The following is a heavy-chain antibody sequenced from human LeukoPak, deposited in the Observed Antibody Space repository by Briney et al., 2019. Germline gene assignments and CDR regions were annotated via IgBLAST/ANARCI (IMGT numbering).Heavy chain of an antibody. J-gene: IGHJ6*02. V-gene: IGHV4-59*01. Sequence: SETLSLTCTVSGGSISSYYWSWIRQPPGKGLEWIGYIYYSGSTNYNPSLKSRVTIPVDTSKNQFSLKLSSVTAADTAVYYCARAVGSGTKYGMDVWGQGTTVTVSS. CDR2: IYYSGST. D-gene: IGHD1-1*01. CDR3: ARAVGSGTKYGMDV. CDR1: GGSISSYY.